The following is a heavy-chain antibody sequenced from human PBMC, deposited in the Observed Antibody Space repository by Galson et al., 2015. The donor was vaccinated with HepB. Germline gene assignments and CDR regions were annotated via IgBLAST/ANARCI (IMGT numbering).Heavy chain of an antibody. V-gene: IGHV5-51*01. CDR3: ARYEGRRDGYNYVGIYFDF. J-gene: IGHJ4*02. CDR2: IYPGDSNT. D-gene: IGHD5-24*01. CDR1: GYSFSTYW. Sequence: QSGAEVKKPGESLKISCKGSGYSFSTYWIGWVRQMPGKGLEWMGIIYPGDSNTRYSPSFQGQVTISADKSTGTAYLQWSSLKVSDTAIYYCARYEGRRDGYNYVGIYFDFWGQGTLVTISS.